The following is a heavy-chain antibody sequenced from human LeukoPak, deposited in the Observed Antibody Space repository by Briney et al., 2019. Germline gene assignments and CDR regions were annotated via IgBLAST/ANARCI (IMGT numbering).Heavy chain of an antibody. D-gene: IGHD3-16*01. CDR2: ISAYNGNT. Sequence: GASVKVSCKASGYTLTDYYMHWVRQAPGQGLEWMGWISAYNGNTNYAQKLQGRVTMTTDTSTSTAYMELRSLRSDDTAVYYCARTHNGNFGPWGQGTLVTVSS. CDR3: ARTHNGNFGP. CDR1: GYTLTDYY. V-gene: IGHV1-18*04. J-gene: IGHJ4*02.